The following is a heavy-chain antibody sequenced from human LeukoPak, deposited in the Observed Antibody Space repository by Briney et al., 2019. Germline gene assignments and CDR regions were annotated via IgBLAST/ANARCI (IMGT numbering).Heavy chain of an antibody. V-gene: IGHV3-23*01. D-gene: IGHD3-9*01. CDR1: GFTFSSYA. CDR3: PKTAYDILTGYKDY. CDR2: ISGSGGST. J-gene: IGHJ4*02. Sequence: GGSLRLSCAASGFTFSSYAMSWVRQAPVKGLEWVSAISGSGGSTYYADSVKGRFTISRDNSKNTLYLQMNSLRAEDTVFFFKPKTAYDILTGYKDYWGQGTLVTVSS.